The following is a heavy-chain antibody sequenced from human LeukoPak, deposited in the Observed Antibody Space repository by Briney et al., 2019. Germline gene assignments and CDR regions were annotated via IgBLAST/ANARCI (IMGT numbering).Heavy chain of an antibody. D-gene: IGHD2-2*01. CDR1: GYSFTNYW. Sequence: GASLKISCQGSGYSFTNYWIGWVRQMPGKGLEWMGIIYPGDSDTRYSPSFQGQVTISADKSIATAYLQWSSLKASDTAMYYCARGNHCGSTGCALDYWGQGTLVTVSS. J-gene: IGHJ4*02. V-gene: IGHV5-51*01. CDR2: IYPGDSDT. CDR3: ARGNHCGSTGCALDY.